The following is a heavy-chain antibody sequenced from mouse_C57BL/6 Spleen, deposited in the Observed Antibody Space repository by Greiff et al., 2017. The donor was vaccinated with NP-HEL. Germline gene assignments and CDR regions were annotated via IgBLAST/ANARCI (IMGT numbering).Heavy chain of an antibody. V-gene: IGHV1-19*01. J-gene: IGHJ4*01. CDR3: ARQTGTEDAMDY. CDR1: GYTFTDYY. D-gene: IGHD4-1*01. Sequence: DVQLQESGPVLVKPGASVKMSCKASGYTFTDYYMNWVKQSHGKSLEWIGVINPYNGGTSYNQKFKGKATLTVDKSSSTAYMELNSLTSEDSAVYYCARQTGTEDAMDYWGQGTSVTVSS. CDR2: INPYNGGT.